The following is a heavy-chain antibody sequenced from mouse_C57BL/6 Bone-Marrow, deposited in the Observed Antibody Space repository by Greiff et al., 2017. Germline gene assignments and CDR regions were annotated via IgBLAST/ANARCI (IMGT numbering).Heavy chain of an antibody. D-gene: IGHD1-1*01. V-gene: IGHV1-81*01. CDR1: GYTFTSYG. Sequence: VQLVESGAELARPGASVKLSCKASGYTFTSYGISWVKQSTGQGLEWIGEIYPRSGNTYYNEKFKGQATLTADKSSSTAYMGLRSLTSEDSAVYFCAREGYYGSSDYWGQGTTLTVSS. CDR2: IYPRSGNT. J-gene: IGHJ2*01. CDR3: AREGYYGSSDY.